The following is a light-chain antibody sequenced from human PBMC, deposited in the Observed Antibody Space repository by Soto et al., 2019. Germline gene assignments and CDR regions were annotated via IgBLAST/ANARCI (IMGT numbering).Light chain of an antibody. Sequence: DTQMTQSPSSLSASVGDRVTITCQASQDISKYLNWYQQKPGKAPKLLIYDASNLETGVPSRFSGSGSGTAFTFTISSLQLEDVATYYCQQYDSLPPLFTFGPGTKVAI. CDR3: QQYDSLPPLFT. CDR1: QDISKY. CDR2: DAS. J-gene: IGKJ3*01. V-gene: IGKV1-33*01.